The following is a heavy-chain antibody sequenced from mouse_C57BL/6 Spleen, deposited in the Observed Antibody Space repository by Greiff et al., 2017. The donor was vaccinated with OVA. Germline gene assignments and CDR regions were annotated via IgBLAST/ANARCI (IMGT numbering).Heavy chain of an antibody. J-gene: IGHJ4*01. D-gene: IGHD1-1*01. CDR2: INPNNGGT. Sequence: EVQLQQSGPELVKPGASVKMSCKASGYTFTDYNMHWVKQSHGKSLEWIGYINPNNGGTSYNQKFKGKATLTVNKSSSTAYMELRSLTSEDSAVYYCARKEDYYGSMTYAMDYWGQGTSVTVSA. CDR3: ARKEDYYGSMTYAMDY. V-gene: IGHV1-22*01. CDR1: GYTFTDYN.